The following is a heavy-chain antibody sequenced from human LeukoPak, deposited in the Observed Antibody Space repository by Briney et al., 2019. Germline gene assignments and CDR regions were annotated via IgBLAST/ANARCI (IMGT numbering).Heavy chain of an antibody. CDR3: ARGGRTYSNYASFRY. J-gene: IGHJ4*02. CDR1: GGPFSGYY. Sequence: PSETLSLTCAVYGGPFSGYYWSWIRQPPGKGLEWIGEINHSGSTNYNPSLKSRVTISVDTSKNQFSLKLSSVTAADTAVCYCARGGRTYSNYASFRYWGQGTLVTVSS. CDR2: INHSGST. V-gene: IGHV4-34*01. D-gene: IGHD4-11*01.